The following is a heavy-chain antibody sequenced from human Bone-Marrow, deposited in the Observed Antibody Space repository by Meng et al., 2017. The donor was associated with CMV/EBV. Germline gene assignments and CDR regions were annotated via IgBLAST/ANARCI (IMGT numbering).Heavy chain of an antibody. CDR3: ARDLQRYRSSTSCYTYDY. J-gene: IGHJ4*02. CDR1: GYTFTSYG. D-gene: IGHD2-2*02. V-gene: IGHV1-18*01. CDR2: ISAYNGNT. Sequence: ASVKVSCKASGYTFTSYGISWVRQAPGQGLEWMGWISAYNGNTNYAQKLQGRVTMTTDTSTSTAYMELRSLRSDDTAVYYCARDLQRYRSSTSCYTYDYWGQGTLVTVSS.